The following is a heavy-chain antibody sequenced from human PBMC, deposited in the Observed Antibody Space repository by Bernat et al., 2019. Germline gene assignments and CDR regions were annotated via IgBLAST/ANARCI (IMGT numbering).Heavy chain of an antibody. V-gene: IGHV3-15*07. D-gene: IGHD3-22*01. CDR3: TTYYYDSSGYNFDY. CDR2: IKSKTDGGTT. Sequence: SVSNAWMNWVRQAPGKGLEWVGRIKSKTDGGTTDYAAPVKGRFTISRDDSKNTLYLQMNSLKTEDTAAYYCTTYYYDSSGYNFDYWSQGTLVTVSS. J-gene: IGHJ4*02. CDR1: SVSNAW.